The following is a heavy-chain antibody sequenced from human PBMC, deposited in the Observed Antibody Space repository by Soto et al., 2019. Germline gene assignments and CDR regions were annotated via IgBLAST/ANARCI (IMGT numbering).Heavy chain of an antibody. CDR1: GGSISRYC. CDR2: IYYSRSS. D-gene: IGHD2-15*01. CDR3: ARSYRRYCSGDSCYSYYYYYMDV. V-gene: IGHV4-59*01. Sequence: QVQLQESGPGLVKPSETLSLTCTFSGGSISRYCWSWIRQPPGKGLEWLGYIYYSRSSNYNPSLKIRVTISVDTSKNQFSLKLSSVTAAYTAVYYCARSYRRYCSGDSCYSYYYYYMDVWGKGTTVTVSS. J-gene: IGHJ6*03.